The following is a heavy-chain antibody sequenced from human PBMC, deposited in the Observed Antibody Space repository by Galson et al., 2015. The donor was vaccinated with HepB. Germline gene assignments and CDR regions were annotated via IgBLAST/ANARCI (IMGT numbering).Heavy chain of an antibody. V-gene: IGHV1-3*01. CDR2: INAGNGNT. D-gene: IGHD1-20*01. J-gene: IGHJ4*02. Sequence: SVKVSCKASGYTFTSYAMHWVRQAPGQRLEWMGWINAGNGNTKYSQKFQGRVTITRDTSASTAYMEMSSLRSEDTAVYYCARGFPASRFSITGTLDYWGQGTLVTVSS. CDR1: GYTFTSYA. CDR3: ARGFPASRFSITGTLDY.